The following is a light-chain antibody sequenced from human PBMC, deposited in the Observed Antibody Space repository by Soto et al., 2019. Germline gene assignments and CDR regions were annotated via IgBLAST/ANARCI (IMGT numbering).Light chain of an antibody. CDR3: SSYTSSSTRGV. J-gene: IGLJ3*02. CDR1: SSDVGGYNY. CDR2: DVS. V-gene: IGLV2-14*01. Sequence: QSALTQPASVSGSPGQSITISCTGTSSDVGGYNYVSWYQQHPGKAPKLMIYDVSNRPSGVSNRFSGSKSGNTASLTISGLQAEDEADYYCSSYTSSSTRGVFGGGTKVTLL.